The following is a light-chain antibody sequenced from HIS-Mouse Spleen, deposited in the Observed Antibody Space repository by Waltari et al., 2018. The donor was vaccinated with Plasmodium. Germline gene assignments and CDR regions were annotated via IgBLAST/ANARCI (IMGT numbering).Light chain of an antibody. V-gene: IGLV3-25*03. CDR1: ALPKQY. CDR2: KDS. Sequence: SYELTQPPSVSVSPGQTARITCSGDALPKQYAYWYQQKPGQAPVLVLYKDSERPSGNPERFSGSSSGTTVTLTISGVQAEDEADYYCQSADSSGTYRVFGGGTKLTVL. J-gene: IGLJ2*01. CDR3: QSADSSGTYRV.